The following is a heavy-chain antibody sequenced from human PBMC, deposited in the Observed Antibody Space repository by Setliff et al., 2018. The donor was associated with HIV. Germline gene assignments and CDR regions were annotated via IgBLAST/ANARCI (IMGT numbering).Heavy chain of an antibody. Sequence: AASVKVSCKVYGYTLSELSIHWVRQAPGKGLEWMGYFDPQDGETVYAQKFQGRVTLTEDTSTGTAYMELSGLRSEDTAVYYCAGIVRPSYYYYYYMDVWGKGTTVTVSS. D-gene: IGHD3-10*02. V-gene: IGHV1-24*01. CDR2: FDPQDGET. J-gene: IGHJ6*03. CDR3: AGIVRPSYYYYYYMDV. CDR1: GYTLSELS.